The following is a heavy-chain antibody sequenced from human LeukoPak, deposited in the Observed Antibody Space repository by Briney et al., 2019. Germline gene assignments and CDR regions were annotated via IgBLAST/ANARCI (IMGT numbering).Heavy chain of an antibody. CDR2: MYYSGCT. J-gene: IGHJ4*02. V-gene: IGHV4-39*01. D-gene: IGHD2-15*01. CDR1: DSSIRSTSYY. Sequence: PSEPLSLTCAVSDSSIRSTSYYGCGIRQAPGRGLEWIGSMYYSGCTSYNPSLKSRVTIPLDTPKHQSCLKLGSVTAADTAVYYCARNLEEYCSGVSCSLFEYWGQGTLVTVSS. CDR3: ARNLEEYCSGVSCSLFEY.